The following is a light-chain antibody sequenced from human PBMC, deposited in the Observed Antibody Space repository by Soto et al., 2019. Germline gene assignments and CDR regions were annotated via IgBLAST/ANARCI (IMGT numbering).Light chain of an antibody. Sequence: EIVMMQSPATLSVSPGERATLSCRASQSVSSRLAWYQQKPGQAPRLLIYGASTRATDIPARFSGSGSGTEFTLTISSLQSEDFAVYYCQQYNNWPPWTFGQGTKVEIK. CDR1: QSVSSR. CDR3: QQYNNWPPWT. J-gene: IGKJ1*01. CDR2: GAS. V-gene: IGKV3-15*01.